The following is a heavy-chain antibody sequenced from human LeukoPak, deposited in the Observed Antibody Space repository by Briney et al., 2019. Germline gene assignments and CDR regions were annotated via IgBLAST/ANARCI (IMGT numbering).Heavy chain of an antibody. CDR1: GYSISSGYY. D-gene: IGHD1-26*01. Sequence: SETLSLTCTVSGYSISSGYYWGWIRQPPGKGLEWIGSIYYSGSTYYNPSLKSRVTISVDKSKNQFSLKLSSVTAADTAVYYCARGESYYPFDYWGQGTLVTVSS. CDR3: ARGESYYPFDY. J-gene: IGHJ4*02. CDR2: IYYSGST. V-gene: IGHV4-38-2*02.